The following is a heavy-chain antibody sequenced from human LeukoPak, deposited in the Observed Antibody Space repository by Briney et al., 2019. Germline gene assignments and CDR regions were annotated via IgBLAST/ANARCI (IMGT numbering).Heavy chain of an antibody. CDR2: TYSGGNT. CDR1: GLSVSSTH. CDR3: AREDCSGGSCCGRTNWLDP. Sequence: PGGSLRLSCAAPGLSVSSTHTSWVRQAPGKGLEWVSLTYSGGNTYYAESVKGRFSISRDSSKNTLYVQMSSLRVEDTAVYYCAREDCSGGSCCGRTNWLDPWGQGTLVTVSS. J-gene: IGHJ5*02. V-gene: IGHV3-66*01. D-gene: IGHD2-15*01.